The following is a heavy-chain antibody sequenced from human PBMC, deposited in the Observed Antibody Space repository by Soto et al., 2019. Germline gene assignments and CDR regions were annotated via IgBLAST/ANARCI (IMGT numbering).Heavy chain of an antibody. D-gene: IGHD6-13*01. CDR3: ARVGVVTAAGTSDY. V-gene: IGHV3-48*04. CDR2: ISGTSDSI. J-gene: IGHJ4*02. CDR1: GFTFSSYS. Sequence: EVQLLESGGGLVQPGGSLRLSCAASGFTFSSYSMSWVRQAPGKGLEWVAYISGTSDSIPYADSVKGRFTISRDNAKNSLYLQMNSLRAEDTAVYYCARVGVVTAAGTSDYWGQGTLVTVSS.